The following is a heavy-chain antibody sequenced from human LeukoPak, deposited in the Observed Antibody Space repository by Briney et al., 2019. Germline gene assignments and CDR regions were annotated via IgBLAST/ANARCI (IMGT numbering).Heavy chain of an antibody. CDR2: INPSGDIT. J-gene: IGHJ4*02. V-gene: IGHV1-46*01. CDR3: ASEIMVRGAMRRYYFDY. D-gene: IGHD3-10*01. Sequence: ASVKVSCKASGYTFTSYYIHWVRQAPGQGLEWMGIINPSGDITSYAQKFQGRVTLTRDTSTSTGYMEVSSLRSEDMAVYYCASEIMVRGAMRRYYFDYWGQGTLVTVSS. CDR1: GYTFTSYY.